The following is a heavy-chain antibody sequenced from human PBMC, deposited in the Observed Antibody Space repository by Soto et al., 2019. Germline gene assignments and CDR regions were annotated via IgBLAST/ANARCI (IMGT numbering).Heavy chain of an antibody. J-gene: IGHJ3*02. V-gene: IGHV1-18*01. CDR1: GYTFTSYG. D-gene: IGHD2-8*01. Sequence: GASVKVSCKASGYTFTSYGISWVRQAPGQGLEWMGWISAYNGNTNYAQKLQGRVTMTTDTSTSTAYMELRSLRSDDTAVYYCARDRGYCTNGVCYTTAFDIWGQGTMVTVS. CDR3: ARDRGYCTNGVCYTTAFDI. CDR2: ISAYNGNT.